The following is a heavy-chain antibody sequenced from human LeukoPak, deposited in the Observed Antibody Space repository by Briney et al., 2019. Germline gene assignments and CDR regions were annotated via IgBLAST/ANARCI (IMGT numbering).Heavy chain of an antibody. CDR1: GGTFSSYA. J-gene: IGHJ4*02. D-gene: IGHD3-22*01. V-gene: IGHV1-69*13. CDR2: IIPIFGTA. Sequence: SVKVSCKASGGTFSSYAISWVRQAPGQGLEWMGGIIPIFGTANYAQKFQGRVTITADESTSTAYMELSSLRSEDTAVYYCARDPHTTSKVVVIEEGFDYWGQGTLVTVSP. CDR3: ARDPHTTSKVVVIEEGFDY.